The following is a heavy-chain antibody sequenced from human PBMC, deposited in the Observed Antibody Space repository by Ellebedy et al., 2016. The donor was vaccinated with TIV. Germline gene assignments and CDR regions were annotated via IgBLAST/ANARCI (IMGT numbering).Heavy chain of an antibody. V-gene: IGHV3-21*06. CDR3: ARDGSEWSRDY. J-gene: IGHJ4*02. CDR2: IDFSGTGT. D-gene: IGHD3-3*01. Sequence: GESLKISXAASGFTFSIAGMTWVRQAPGKGLEWVATIDFSGTGTYYADSVEGRSIISRGNTKNSLFLQMNSLGVEDTAVYYCARDGSEWSRDYWGQGTLVTVSS. CDR1: GFTFSIAG.